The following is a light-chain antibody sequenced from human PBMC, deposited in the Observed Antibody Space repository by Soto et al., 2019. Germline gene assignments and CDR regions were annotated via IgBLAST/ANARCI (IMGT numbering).Light chain of an antibody. V-gene: IGLV2-23*02. CDR1: SSDVGSYYP. Sequence: QSALTQPASMSGSPGQSITISCTGTSSDVGSYYPVSWFQQHPGKAPKLIIYEVNKLPSGVSDRFSGSKSGNTASLTISGLQDADDAEYYCCSYAGDTTFFVFGTGTKLTVL. CDR3: CSYAGDTTFFV. J-gene: IGLJ1*01. CDR2: EVN.